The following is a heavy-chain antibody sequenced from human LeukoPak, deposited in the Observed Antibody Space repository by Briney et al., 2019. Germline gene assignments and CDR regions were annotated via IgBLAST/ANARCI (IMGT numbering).Heavy chain of an antibody. CDR2: INHSGST. Sequence: SETLSLTCAVYGGSFSGYYWSWIRQPPGKGLEWIGEINHSGSTNYNPSLKSRVTISVDTSKNQFSLKLSSVTAADTAVYDCARGLLWWRAFDIWGQGTMVTVSS. CDR1: GGSFSGYY. D-gene: IGHD2-21*01. J-gene: IGHJ3*02. V-gene: IGHV4-34*01. CDR3: ARGLLWWRAFDI.